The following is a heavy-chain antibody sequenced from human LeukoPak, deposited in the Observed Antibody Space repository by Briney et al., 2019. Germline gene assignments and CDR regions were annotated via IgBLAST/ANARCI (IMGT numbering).Heavy chain of an antibody. D-gene: IGHD4-23*01. CDR2: INPSGGST. CDR1: GYTFTSYY. J-gene: IGHJ6*03. Sequence: ASVKVSCKASGYTFTSYYMHWVRQAPGQGLEWMGIINPSGGSTSYAQKFQGRVTTTRDTSTSTVYMELSSLRSEDTAVYYCAREGGGYDYGGKSPYYYYYMDVWGKGTTVTISS. V-gene: IGHV1-46*01. CDR3: AREGGGYDYGGKSPYYYYYMDV.